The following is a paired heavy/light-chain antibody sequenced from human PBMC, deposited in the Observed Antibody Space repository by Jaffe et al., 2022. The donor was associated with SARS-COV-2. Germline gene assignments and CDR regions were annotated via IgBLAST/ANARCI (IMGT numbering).Heavy chain of an antibody. J-gene: IGHJ4*02. Sequence: QVQLVGSGGGVVQPGRSLRLSCAASGFTFSRYGMHWVRQAPGKGLEWVAVIGYDGKNIHYVDSVKGRFTISRDNSKNTLSLQMNSLRGEDTAVYYCAKEYEAVGGSWYGYWGQGALVTVSS. CDR2: IGYDGKNI. V-gene: IGHV3-30*18. CDR3: AKEYEAVGGSWYGY. D-gene: IGHD6-13*01. CDR1: GFTFSRYG.
Light chain of an antibody. Sequence: EIVLTQSPATLSLSPGERATLSCRASQSVSKYLGWYQQKPGQAPRLLIYDASNRASGIPARFSGSGSGTDFTLTISSLEPEDFAVYYCQHRSEWPITFGQGTRLEIK. J-gene: IGKJ5*01. V-gene: IGKV3-11*01. CDR2: DAS. CDR3: QHRSEWPIT. CDR1: QSVSKY.